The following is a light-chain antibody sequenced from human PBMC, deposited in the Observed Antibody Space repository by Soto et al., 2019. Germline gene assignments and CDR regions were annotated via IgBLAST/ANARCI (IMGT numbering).Light chain of an antibody. V-gene: IGKV3-15*01. CDR2: GAS. CDR3: QQYNNWPPIT. J-gene: IGKJ5*01. CDR1: QSVSSN. Sequence: EIVITQSPSTLAVSPGEGVTLSCRASQSVSSNLAWYQQRPGQAPRLLIYGASTRATGIPARFSGSGSGTEFTLTISSLQSEDFAVYYCQQYNNWPPITFGQGTRLEIK.